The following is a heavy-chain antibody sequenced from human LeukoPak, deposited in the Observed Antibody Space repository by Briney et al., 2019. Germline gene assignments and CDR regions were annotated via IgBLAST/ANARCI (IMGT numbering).Heavy chain of an antibody. J-gene: IGHJ4*02. CDR1: GYTFTGYY. Sequence: ASVKVSCKASGYTFTGYYMHWVRQAPGQGLEWMGWINPNSGGTNYARKLQGRVTMTRDTSISTAYMELSRLRSDDTAVYYCARDANDFWSGYYPYYFDYWGQGTLVTVSS. CDR3: ARDANDFWSGYYPYYFDY. V-gene: IGHV1-2*02. D-gene: IGHD3-3*01. CDR2: INPNSGGT.